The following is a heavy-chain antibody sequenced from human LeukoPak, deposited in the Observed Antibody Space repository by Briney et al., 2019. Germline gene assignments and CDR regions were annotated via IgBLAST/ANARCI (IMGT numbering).Heavy chain of an antibody. CDR3: AREAAVSYGMDV. CDR2: MYKTGST. J-gene: IGHJ6*02. D-gene: IGHD4-17*01. Sequence: SETLSLTCAVSGDSISSGGYYWNWIRQHPGKGLEWIGYMYKTGSTNYNQSFKSRVIISLDTSRNQFSLKLNSVTAADTARYYCAREAAVSYGMDVWGQGTTVTVAS. V-gene: IGHV4-31*11. CDR1: GDSISSGGYY.